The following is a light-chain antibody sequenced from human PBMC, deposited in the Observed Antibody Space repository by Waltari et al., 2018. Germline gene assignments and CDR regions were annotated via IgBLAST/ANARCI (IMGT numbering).Light chain of an antibody. J-gene: IGKJ1*01. CDR1: PGIANY. CDR3: RQDKSKSWT. V-gene: IGKV1-17*01. CDR2: ATS. Sequence: DIQMTQPPSSLSASVGDRVTITCRTCPGIANYLSWYQQKARKTPKRLIYATSSLETGVTSSCSGSGSGTEFTLTITSLQPVDLAAYYCRQDKSKSWTFGQGTKVEIK.